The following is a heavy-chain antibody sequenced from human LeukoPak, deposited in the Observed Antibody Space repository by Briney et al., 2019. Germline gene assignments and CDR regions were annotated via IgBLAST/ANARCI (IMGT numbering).Heavy chain of an antibody. D-gene: IGHD6-13*01. J-gene: IGHJ4*02. V-gene: IGHV3-48*03. CDR2: ISSSGSTI. Sequence: GGSLRLSCAASGFTFSSYEMNWVHQAPGKGLEWVSYISSSGSTIYYADSVKGRFTISRDNAKNSLYLQMNSLRAEDTAVYYCAMGQQLVPFDYWGQGTLVTVSS. CDR1: GFTFSSYE. CDR3: AMGQQLVPFDY.